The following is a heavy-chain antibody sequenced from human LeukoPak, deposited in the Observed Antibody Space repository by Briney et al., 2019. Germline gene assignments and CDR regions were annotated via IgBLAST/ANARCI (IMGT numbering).Heavy chain of an antibody. CDR2: IYYSGST. Sequence: SETLSLTCTVSGGSISSGGYYWSWIRQHPGKGLEWIGYIYYSGSTYYNPSLKSRVTISVDTSKNQFSLKLSSVTAADTAVYHCAAESITMIVVAGGVDYWGQGTLVTVSS. D-gene: IGHD3-22*01. CDR3: AAESITMIVVAGGVDY. J-gene: IGHJ4*02. V-gene: IGHV4-31*03. CDR1: GGSISSGGYY.